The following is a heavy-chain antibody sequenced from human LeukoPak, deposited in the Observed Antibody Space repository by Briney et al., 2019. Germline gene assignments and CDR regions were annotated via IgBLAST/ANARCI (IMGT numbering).Heavy chain of an antibody. D-gene: IGHD3-10*01. CDR2: ISGSGGST. CDR1: GFTFSSYA. V-gene: IGHV3-23*01. Sequence: GGSLRLSCAASGFTFSSYAMRWVRQAPGKGLEWVSAISGSGGSTYYADSVKGRFTISRDNSKNTLYLQMNSLRAEDTAVYYCAKEGPYYYGSGRTYYVDVWGKGTTVTVSS. CDR3: AKEGPYYYGSGRTYYVDV. J-gene: IGHJ6*03.